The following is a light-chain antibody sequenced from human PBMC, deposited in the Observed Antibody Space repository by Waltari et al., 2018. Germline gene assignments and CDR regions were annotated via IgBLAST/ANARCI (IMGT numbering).Light chain of an antibody. CDR1: QSVSGQ. V-gene: IGKV3-15*01. Sequence: EVVMTQSPATLSMSPGERATLSCRASQSVSGQVAWYQHKVGQAPRLLMLGTSISATGVPGIFSGSGSGTEFTLTITNLRSEDFAVYYCQQRSNWPRFTFGPGTKVDIK. J-gene: IGKJ3*01. CDR2: GTS. CDR3: QQRSNWPRFT.